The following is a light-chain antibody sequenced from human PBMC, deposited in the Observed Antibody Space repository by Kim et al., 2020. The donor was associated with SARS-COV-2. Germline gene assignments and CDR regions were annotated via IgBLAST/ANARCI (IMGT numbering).Light chain of an antibody. J-gene: IGKJ4*01. V-gene: IGKV3-20*01. CDR2: GVS. CDR1: QSVSSSY. CDR3: QQYSDSPLT. Sequence: SPGERATLSCRASQSVSSSYFGWFQQKPGQAPRLLIYGVSTRATGIPDRFSGSGSGTDFTLTIGRLEPEDFAVYYCQQYSDSPLTFGGGTKVEIK.